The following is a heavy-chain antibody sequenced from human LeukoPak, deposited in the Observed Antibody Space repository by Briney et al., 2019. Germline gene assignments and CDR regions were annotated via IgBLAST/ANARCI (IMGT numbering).Heavy chain of an antibody. Sequence: ASVKVSCKASAYTFTGYYMHWVRQAPGQGLERLGWINPNSGGTNYAQKFQGRVTMTRDTSIGTAYMELSRLRSDDTAVYYCARGAPRYDFWSGYYTEVDYWGQGTLVTVSS. D-gene: IGHD3-3*01. CDR1: AYTFTGYY. J-gene: IGHJ4*02. V-gene: IGHV1-2*02. CDR2: INPNSGGT. CDR3: ARGAPRYDFWSGYYTEVDY.